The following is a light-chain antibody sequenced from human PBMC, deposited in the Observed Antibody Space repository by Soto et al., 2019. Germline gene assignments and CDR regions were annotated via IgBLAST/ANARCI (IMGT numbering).Light chain of an antibody. CDR3: QQYNDWPFT. J-gene: IGKJ3*01. CDR2: DAS. CDR1: QSVSNN. V-gene: IGKV3-15*01. Sequence: EIVMTQSPATLSVSPGERATLSCGASQSVSNNLAWYQQKPGQAPRLLIYDASTRATGIPARFSGSGSGTEFTLTISGLQSEDFALYYCQQYNDWPFTFGPGTKVDIK.